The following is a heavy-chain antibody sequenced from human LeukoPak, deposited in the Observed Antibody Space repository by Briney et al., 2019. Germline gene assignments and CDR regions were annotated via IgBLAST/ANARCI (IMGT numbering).Heavy chain of an antibody. CDR3: AKGTMIVTWFDY. CDR2: ISGSGGST. Sequence: GGSLRLSCAASGFTFSSYAMSWVRQAPGKGLEWVSAISGSGGSTYYADSVKGRFTSSRDNSKNTLYLQMNSLRAEDTAVYYCAKGTMIVTWFDYWGQGTLVTVSS. V-gene: IGHV3-23*01. D-gene: IGHD3-22*01. CDR1: GFTFSSYA. J-gene: IGHJ4*02.